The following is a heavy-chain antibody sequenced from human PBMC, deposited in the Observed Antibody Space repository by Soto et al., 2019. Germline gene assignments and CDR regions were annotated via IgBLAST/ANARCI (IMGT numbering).Heavy chain of an antibody. V-gene: IGHV3-7*01. Sequence: EVQLVQSGGGLVQPGGSLRLSCVASGFTFSNYWMSWVRQAPGKGLEWVANIKEDGSDKYYVDSVKGRFTISRDNARDSLYLQIDSLRADDTAVYYCARDCCRVNSCLRRGFFDYWGQGILVTLPS. CDR3: ARDCCRVNSCLRRGFFDY. D-gene: IGHD2-15*01. J-gene: IGHJ4*02. CDR2: IKEDGSDK. CDR1: GFTFSNYW.